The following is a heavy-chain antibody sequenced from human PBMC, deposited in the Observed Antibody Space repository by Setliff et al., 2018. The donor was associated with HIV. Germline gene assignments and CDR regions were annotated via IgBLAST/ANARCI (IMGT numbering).Heavy chain of an antibody. Sequence: PSETSLTCAVYGGSLSGHYWSWIRQPPGKGLEWIGEINHSGSTNYNPSLKSRVTISVDTSKNQFSLKLSSVTVADTAVYYCARGRRGWLVTSLDYWGLGTLVTVSS. CDR3: ARGRRGWLVTSLDY. CDR1: GGSLSGHY. CDR2: INHSGST. D-gene: IGHD3-22*01. V-gene: IGHV4-34*01. J-gene: IGHJ4*02.